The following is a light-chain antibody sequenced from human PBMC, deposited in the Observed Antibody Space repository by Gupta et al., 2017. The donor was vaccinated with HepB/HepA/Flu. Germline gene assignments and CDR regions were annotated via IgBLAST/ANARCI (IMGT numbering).Light chain of an antibody. CDR1: QSVTSN. CDR3: QQYYTWQPLT. V-gene: IGKV3-15*01. CDR2: GAS. J-gene: IGKJ4*01. Sequence: EILMTQSPATLSVSPGERVSLSCWASQSVTSNLAWYQQKPGQAPRLLIYGASTRATGIPARFSGSGSGTEFTLTISSLQSEDLAVYYCQQYYTWQPLTFGAGTKVEIK.